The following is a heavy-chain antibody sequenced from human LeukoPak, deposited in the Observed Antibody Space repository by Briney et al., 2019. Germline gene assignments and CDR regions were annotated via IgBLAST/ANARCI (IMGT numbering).Heavy chain of an antibody. J-gene: IGHJ4*02. CDR1: GFTFSKYC. CDR3: ATKQWLAPPPDS. V-gene: IGHV3-74*01. CDR2: INTDGTVK. D-gene: IGHD6-19*01. Sequence: GGSLRLSCAASGFTFSKYCMLWVRQAPGKGLESVSRINTDGTVKTYADSVKGRFTVSRDNADNTMFLQMNSVRDEDTAVYYCATKQWLAPPPDSWGQGTPVTVSS.